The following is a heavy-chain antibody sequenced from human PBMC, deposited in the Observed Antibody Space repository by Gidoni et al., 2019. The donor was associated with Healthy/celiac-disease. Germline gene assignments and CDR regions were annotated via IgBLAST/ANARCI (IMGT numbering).Heavy chain of an antibody. J-gene: IGHJ6*02. Sequence: QVQLVESGGGVVKPGRSLRLSCAASGFTFRSYGMHWGRQATGKGLEWVAVIWYDGSNKYYADSVKGRFTISRDNSKNTLYLQMNSLRSEDTAVYYCARDRTQRYCSGGSCYSEPYYYYYGMDVWGQGTTVTVSS. D-gene: IGHD2-15*01. V-gene: IGHV3-33*01. CDR1: GFTFRSYG. CDR3: ARDRTQRYCSGGSCYSEPYYYYYGMDV. CDR2: IWYDGSNK.